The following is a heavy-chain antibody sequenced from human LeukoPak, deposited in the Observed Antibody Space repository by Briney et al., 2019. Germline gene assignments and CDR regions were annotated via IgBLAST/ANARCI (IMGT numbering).Heavy chain of an antibody. D-gene: IGHD3-10*01. J-gene: IGHJ4*01. Sequence: PETLSPTCTVSGGATSSSSYYWGWIRQPPGKRLGWSGSIYYSVGTYYNPSLKSRVTISVDTSTNQFSLKLSSVTPAHTALYYCAAIYYGSCLLDYW. CDR2: IYYSVGT. CDR3: AAIYYGSCLLDY. V-gene: IGHV4-39*01. CDR1: GGATSSSSYY.